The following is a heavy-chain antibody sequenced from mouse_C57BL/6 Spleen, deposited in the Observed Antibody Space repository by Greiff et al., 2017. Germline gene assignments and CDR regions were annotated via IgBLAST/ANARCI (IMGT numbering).Heavy chain of an antibody. V-gene: IGHV1-72*01. Sequence: QVQLQQPGAELVKPGASVKLSCKASGYTFTSYWMHWVKQRPGRGLEGIGRIDPNSGGTKYNEKFKSQATLTVDQPSSTAYMQVSRLTAEDSAVYYWAGDSKYEGYFDVWGTGTTVTVSS. J-gene: IGHJ1*03. CDR1: GYTFTSYW. CDR3: AGDSKYEGYFDV. CDR2: IDPNSGGT. D-gene: IGHD2-5*01.